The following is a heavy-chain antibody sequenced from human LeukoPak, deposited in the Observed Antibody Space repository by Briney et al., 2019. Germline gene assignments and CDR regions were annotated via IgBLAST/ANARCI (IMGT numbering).Heavy chain of an antibody. J-gene: IGHJ6*03. CDR2: ISAYNRNT. CDR3: ARVGCSSTSCYWTRGYCYCMDV. CDR1: GYTFTSYG. Sequence: ASVKVSCKASGYTFTSYGISWVRQAPGQGLEWMGRISAYNRNTNYEQKLQGRVTMTTDTSTSTAYMELRSLRSADTAVYYCARVGCSSTSCYWTRGYCYCMDVWGKGTTVTVSS. D-gene: IGHD2-2*01. V-gene: IGHV1-18*01.